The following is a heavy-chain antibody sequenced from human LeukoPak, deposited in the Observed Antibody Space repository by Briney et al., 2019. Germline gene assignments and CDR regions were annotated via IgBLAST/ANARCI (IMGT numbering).Heavy chain of an antibody. D-gene: IGHD6-19*01. Sequence: SETLSLTCTVSGGSISGYYWTWIRQPPGKGLEWIGDIFYSGSTNYNASLKSRVTTSVDTSKNQFSLKLTSVTAADTAVYYCAIQRLDGTDVWGQGITVTVSS. CDR1: GGSISGYY. V-gene: IGHV4-59*08. CDR3: AIQRLDGTDV. CDR2: IFYSGST. J-gene: IGHJ6*02.